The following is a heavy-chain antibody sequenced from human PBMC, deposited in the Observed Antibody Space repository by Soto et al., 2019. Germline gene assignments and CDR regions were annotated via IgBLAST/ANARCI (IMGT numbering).Heavy chain of an antibody. D-gene: IGHD6-13*01. CDR2: ISSDSSYK. CDR3: ASWSCTRSSCYIGGFYYYGMDV. CDR1: GFTLRSHT. J-gene: IGHJ6*02. V-gene: IGHV3-21*01. Sequence: GESLKISCAASGFTLRSHTMNWVRQAPGKGLEWVSSISSDSSYKYYTGSVKGRFTVSRDNAKNSLYLQMDSLRAEDTAVYYCASWSCTRSSCYIGGFYYYGMDVWGQGATVTVSS.